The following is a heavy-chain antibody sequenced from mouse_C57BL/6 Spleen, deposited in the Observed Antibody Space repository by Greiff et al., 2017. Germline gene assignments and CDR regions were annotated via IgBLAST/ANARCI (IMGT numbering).Heavy chain of an antibody. CDR2: ILPGSGST. D-gene: IGHD2-4*01. V-gene: IGHV1-9*01. Sequence: QVQLQQSGAELMKPGASVKLSCKATGYTFTGYWIEWVKQRPGHGLEWIGEILPGSGSTNYNEKIKGKATFTADTYSNTAYMQLSSLTTEDSAIYYCARRGPVYYDYDGAWFAYWGQGTLVTVSA. J-gene: IGHJ3*01. CDR1: GYTFTGYW. CDR3: ARRGPVYYDYDGAWFAY.